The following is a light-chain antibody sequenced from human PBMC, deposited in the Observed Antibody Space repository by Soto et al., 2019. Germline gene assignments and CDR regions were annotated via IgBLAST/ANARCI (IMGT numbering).Light chain of an antibody. CDR3: GTWDNSLSVVV. CDR1: SSNIGNNY. V-gene: IGLV1-51*02. CDR2: ENN. J-gene: IGLJ2*01. Sequence: QSVLTQPPSVSAAPGQKVTIACSGSSSNIGNNYVSWYQQPPGTAPKLLMYENNKRPSGIPDRFSGSKSGTSATLGITGLQTGDEADYYCGTWDNSLSVVVFGGGTKLTVL.